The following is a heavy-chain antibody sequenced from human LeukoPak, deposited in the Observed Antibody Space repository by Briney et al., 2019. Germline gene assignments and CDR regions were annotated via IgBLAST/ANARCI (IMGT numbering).Heavy chain of an antibody. CDR3: ARQGLHDAFDI. V-gene: IGHV4-38-2*02. J-gene: IGHJ3*02. CDR2: IYHSGST. Sequence: TSETLSLTCTVSGYSISSGYYWGWIRQPPGKGLEWIGSIYHSGSTYYNPSLKSRVTISVDTSKNQFSLKLSSVTAADTAVYYCARQGLHDAFDIWGQGTMVTVSS. CDR1: GYSISSGYY. D-gene: IGHD4-11*01.